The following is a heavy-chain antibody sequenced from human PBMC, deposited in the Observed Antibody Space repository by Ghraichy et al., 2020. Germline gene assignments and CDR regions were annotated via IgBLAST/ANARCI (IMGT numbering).Heavy chain of an antibody. CDR1: GYSFTSYW. CDR3: ATPPDSSGYYYGY. D-gene: IGHD3-22*01. Sequence: GGSLNISCKGSGYSFTSYWIGWVRQMPGKGLEWMGIIYPGDSDTRYSPSFQGQVTISADKSISTAYLQWSSLKASDTAMYYCATPPDSSGYYYGYWGQGTLVTVSS. CDR2: IYPGDSDT. J-gene: IGHJ4*02. V-gene: IGHV5-51*01.